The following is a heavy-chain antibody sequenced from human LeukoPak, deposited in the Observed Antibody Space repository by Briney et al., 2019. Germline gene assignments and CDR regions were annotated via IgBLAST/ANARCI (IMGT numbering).Heavy chain of an antibody. CDR2: INPNSGGT. J-gene: IGHJ4*02. V-gene: IGHV1-2*02. CDR1: GYTFTGYY. Sequence: VASVKVSCKASGYTFTGYYMHWVRRAPGQGLEWMGWINPNSGGTNYAQKFQGRVTMTRDTSISTAYMELSRLRSDDTAVYYCARVEEGVLLWFGESYYFDYWGQGTLVTVSS. CDR3: ARVEEGVLLWFGESYYFDY. D-gene: IGHD3-10*01.